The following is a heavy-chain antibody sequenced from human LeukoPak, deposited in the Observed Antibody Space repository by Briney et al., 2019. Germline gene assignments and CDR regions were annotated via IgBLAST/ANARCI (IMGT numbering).Heavy chain of an antibody. Sequence: GASVKVSCKASGGTFSIYAISWVRQAPGQGLEWMGGIIPIFGTANYAQKFQGRVTITADESTNTAYMELSSLRSEDTAVYYCARDLRKYSSSSMVWYFDYWGQGTLVTVSS. CDR2: IIPIFGTA. CDR3: ARDLRKYSSSSMVWYFDY. V-gene: IGHV1-69*13. J-gene: IGHJ4*02. CDR1: GGTFSIYA. D-gene: IGHD6-6*01.